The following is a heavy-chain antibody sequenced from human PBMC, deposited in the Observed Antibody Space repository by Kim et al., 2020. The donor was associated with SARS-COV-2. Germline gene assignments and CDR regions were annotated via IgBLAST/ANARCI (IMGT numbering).Heavy chain of an antibody. V-gene: IGHV4-61*01. D-gene: IGHD6-13*01. Sequence: SETLSLTCSVSGGSVSSGSHYWSWIRQPPGKGLEWIGYMFYNGRANYNPSLKSRVTISVDTSKNQFSLKLSSMTAADTAVYYCARNEEAVGNGDHWAQGTLVTVSS. J-gene: IGHJ4*02. CDR3: ARNEEAVGNGDH. CDR1: GGSVSSGSHY. CDR2: MFYNGRA.